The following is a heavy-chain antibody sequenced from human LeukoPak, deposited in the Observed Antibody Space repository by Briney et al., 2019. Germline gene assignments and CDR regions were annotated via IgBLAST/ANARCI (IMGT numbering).Heavy chain of an antibody. D-gene: IGHD3-22*01. Sequence: GGSLRLSCAASGFTFSSYEMNWVRQAPGKGLEWVSYISNSGSTIYYADSVKGRFTISRDNAKNSLYLQMNSLRAEDTALYYCARGYYYDSSGYYYYYYYMDVWGKGTTVTVSS. J-gene: IGHJ6*03. CDR1: GFTFSSYE. CDR2: ISNSGSTI. CDR3: ARGYYYDSSGYYYYYYYMDV. V-gene: IGHV3-48*03.